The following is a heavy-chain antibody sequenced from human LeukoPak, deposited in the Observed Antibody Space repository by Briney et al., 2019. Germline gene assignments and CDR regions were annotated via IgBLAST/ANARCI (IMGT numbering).Heavy chain of an antibody. V-gene: IGHV1-69*13. Sequence: ASVKVSCKASGGTFSSYAISWVRPAPGQGLEWMGGIIPIFGTANYAQKFQGRVTITADESTSTAYMELSSLRSEDTAVYYCARDSGSSGWYPYYYYGMDVWGQGTTVTVSS. CDR3: ARDSGSSGWYPYYYYGMDV. CDR2: IIPIFGTA. D-gene: IGHD6-19*01. CDR1: GGTFSSYA. J-gene: IGHJ6*02.